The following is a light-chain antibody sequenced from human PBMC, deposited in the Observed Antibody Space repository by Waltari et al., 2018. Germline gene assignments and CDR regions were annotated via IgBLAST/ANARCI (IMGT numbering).Light chain of an antibody. CDR1: TGTGTKVHS. CDR2: DTY. CDR3: LLSYSGASWM. V-gene: IGLV7-46*01. Sequence: QAVVTQEPSLTVSPGGPVTLTCGSSTGTGTKVHSANRSHQTPGHVPTTLIYDTYNRLSWTPARFSGSLLGGKAVLTLSGAQPEDEADYYCLLSYSGASWMFGGGTKLTVL. J-gene: IGLJ3*02.